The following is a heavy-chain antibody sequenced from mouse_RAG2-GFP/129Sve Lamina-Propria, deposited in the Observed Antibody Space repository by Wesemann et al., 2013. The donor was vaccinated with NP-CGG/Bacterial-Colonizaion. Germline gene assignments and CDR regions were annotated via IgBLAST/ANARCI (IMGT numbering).Heavy chain of an antibody. CDR3: ARGNDYDWFAY. CDR2: QGEGNGAT. V-gene: IGHV1-12*01. J-gene: IGHJ3*01. D-gene: IGHD2-4*01. Sequence: EGNGAQGEGNGATSYNQKFKGKATLTVDKSSSTAYMQLSSLTSEDSAVYFCARGNDYDWFAYWGQGTLVTVSA.